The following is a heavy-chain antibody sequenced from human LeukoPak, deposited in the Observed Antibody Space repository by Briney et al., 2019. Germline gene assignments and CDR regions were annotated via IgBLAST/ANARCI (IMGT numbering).Heavy chain of an antibody. D-gene: IGHD2-21*02. CDR3: ARDRDGPFDP. Sequence: PSETLSLTCTVSGGSISSPYWSWIRQRPGKGLGWVGYIYYIGSTNYNPSLKSRVTISVYASKNQFSVKLTSLTAADTAVYYCARDRDGPFDPWGQGTLVTVSS. J-gene: IGHJ5*02. CDR1: GGSISSPY. V-gene: IGHV4-59*11. CDR2: IYYIGST.